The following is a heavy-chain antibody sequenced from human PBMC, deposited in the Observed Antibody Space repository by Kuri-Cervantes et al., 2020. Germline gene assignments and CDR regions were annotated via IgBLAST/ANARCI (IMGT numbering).Heavy chain of an antibody. D-gene: IGHD5-18*01. CDR3: ARVIVGSYGFDP. Sequence: ASVKVSCKASGYTFINYGLSWVRQAPGQGLEWMGSVSAYSGDPTYAQRFQDRVTMTTDTSTSTAYMELRSLRSDDTAVYYCARVIVGSYGFDPWGQGTLVTVSS. V-gene: IGHV1-18*01. CDR1: GYTFINYG. CDR2: VSAYSGDP. J-gene: IGHJ5*02.